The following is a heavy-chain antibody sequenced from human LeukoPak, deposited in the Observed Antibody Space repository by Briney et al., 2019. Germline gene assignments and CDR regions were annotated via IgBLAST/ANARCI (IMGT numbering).Heavy chain of an antibody. J-gene: IGHJ1*01. CDR3: YGANAEQ. CDR1: GFTFSSYW. V-gene: IGHV3-74*01. D-gene: IGHD4-23*01. Sequence: GESLRLSCAASGFTFSSYWMHWVRQVPGKGLVWVSGINTDGRSTSYADSVKGRFTISRDNAKNTLYLQMKSLRVEDTAVYYCYGANAEQWGQGTLVTVSS. CDR2: INTDGRST.